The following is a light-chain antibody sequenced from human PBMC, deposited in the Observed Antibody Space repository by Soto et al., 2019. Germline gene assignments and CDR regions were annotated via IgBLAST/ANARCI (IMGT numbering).Light chain of an antibody. J-gene: IGKJ4*01. CDR1: QGIAPY. CDR3: QKYNSAPLT. CDR2: ATS. Sequence: DVQMTQSPSSLSAFVGDRVTITCRASQGIAPYLAWFQQKPGKVPKLLIYATSTLQSGVPSRFSGSGSGTDFTPTINSLQPEDVGTYYCQKYNSAPLTFGGGTKVDIK. V-gene: IGKV1-27*01.